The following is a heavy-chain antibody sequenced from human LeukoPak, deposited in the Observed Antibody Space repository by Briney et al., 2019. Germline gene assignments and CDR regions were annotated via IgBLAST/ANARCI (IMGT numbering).Heavy chain of an antibody. V-gene: IGHV4-59*12. Sequence: SETLSLTCTVSGDSMTSMRRYSWSWIRQAPGKGLEWIGSISYGGSTNYNPSLKSRVAISVDTSQNKFSLKLMSVTAADTAVYSCARDWGIRTTEYNAFDMWGRGTMVTVSS. CDR3: ARDWGIRTTEYNAFDM. CDR2: ISYGGST. J-gene: IGHJ3*02. D-gene: IGHD2/OR15-2a*01. CDR1: GDSMTSMRRYS.